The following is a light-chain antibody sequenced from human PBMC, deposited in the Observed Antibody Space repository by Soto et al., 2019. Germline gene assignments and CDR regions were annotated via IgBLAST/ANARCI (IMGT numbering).Light chain of an antibody. Sequence: QSALTQPASVSGSPGQSITISCTGTSSDVGGYNHVSWYQQHPGKAPKLIIFEVRNRPSGVSDRFSASKSGNTASLTISGLQTEDEAVYYCSSNASSSSYAFGTGTKVTVL. CDR3: SSNASSSSYA. CDR1: SSDVGGYNH. J-gene: IGLJ1*01. V-gene: IGLV2-14*01. CDR2: EVR.